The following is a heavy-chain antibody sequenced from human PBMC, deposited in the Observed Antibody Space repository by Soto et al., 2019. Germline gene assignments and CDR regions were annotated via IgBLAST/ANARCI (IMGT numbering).Heavy chain of an antibody. CDR3: AREGCSDGSCYYDY. Sequence: KTSETLSLTCTVSGGSISSGGYSWTWIRQPPGKGLEWIGYIYHSETSYNPSLKSRVTISVDRSKNHFSLKLTSVTAADTAVYYCAREGCSDGSCYYDYWGQGTLVTAPQ. CDR1: GGSISSGGYS. D-gene: IGHD2-15*01. CDR2: IYHSET. V-gene: IGHV4-30-2*01. J-gene: IGHJ4*03.